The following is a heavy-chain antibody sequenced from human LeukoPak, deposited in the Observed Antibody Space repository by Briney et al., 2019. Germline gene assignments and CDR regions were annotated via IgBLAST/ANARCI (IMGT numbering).Heavy chain of an antibody. CDR1: GGSVSSSTYY. D-gene: IGHD3-22*01. J-gene: IGHJ4*02. CDR2: IYYSGST. CDR3: ARHSYDTTGYYPDY. V-gene: IGHV4-39*01. Sequence: TLSLTCTVSGGSVSSSTYYWVWMRQPPGMGLDCIGIIYYSGSTYYNPSLKSRVTISADTSMNQFSLKLTSVTAADTAVYYCARHSYDTTGYYPDYWGQGTLVTVSS.